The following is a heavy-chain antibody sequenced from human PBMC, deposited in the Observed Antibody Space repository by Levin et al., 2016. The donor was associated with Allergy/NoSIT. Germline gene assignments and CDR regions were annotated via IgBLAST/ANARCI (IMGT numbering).Heavy chain of an antibody. CDR2: INPNRGVT. D-gene: IGHD6-13*01. Sequence: ASVKVSCKASGYDFTDSFIHWVRQAPGQGLEWVGWINPNRGVTRYARKFQARITMTRDTSLNTAYMELSRLTSDDTAIYYCARLAASGTRYYYYYGMDVWGQGTTVTVSS. CDR3: ARLAASGTRYYYYYGMDV. V-gene: IGHV1-2*02. CDR1: GYDFTDSF. J-gene: IGHJ6*02.